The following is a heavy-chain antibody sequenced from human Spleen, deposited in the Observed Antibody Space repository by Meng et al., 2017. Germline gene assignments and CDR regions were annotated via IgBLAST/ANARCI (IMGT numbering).Heavy chain of an antibody. Sequence: QPQLQESGPGLVKPSEALSLTFSVAGGSISTSGYDWGWIRQPPGKGLEWIGGIGHSGITYYTPSLKSRVTMSVDTSRNLFFLKLSSVTAADTAVYHCARLYYDSSGYYWFDPWGQGTLVTVSS. J-gene: IGHJ5*02. CDR3: ARLYYDSSGYYWFDP. D-gene: IGHD3-22*01. CDR1: GGSISTSGYD. CDR2: IGHSGIT. V-gene: IGHV4-39*01.